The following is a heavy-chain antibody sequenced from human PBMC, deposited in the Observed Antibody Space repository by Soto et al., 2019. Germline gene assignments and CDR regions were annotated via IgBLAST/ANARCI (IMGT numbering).Heavy chain of an antibody. V-gene: IGHV3-30-3*01. CDR2: VSYDGNNK. Sequence: GGSLRLSCAASGFTFSTYVMHWVRQAPGKGLEWVAVVSYDGNNKYYADSVKGRFSISRDNSKNTLYLEMNSLRAEVTAVYYCAFGEESRYYYEGRDVWGQGTTVTVSS. D-gene: IGHD3-10*01. J-gene: IGHJ6*02. CDR3: AFGEESRYYYEGRDV. CDR1: GFTFSTYV.